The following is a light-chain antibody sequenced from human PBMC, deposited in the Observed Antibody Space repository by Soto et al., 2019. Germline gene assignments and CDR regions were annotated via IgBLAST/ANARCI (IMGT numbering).Light chain of an antibody. CDR3: FSYTSSVTVHV. CDR1: SSDIGTYNF. J-gene: IGLJ1*01. CDR2: DVS. V-gene: IGLV2-14*03. Sequence: QSVLTQPASVSGSPGQSITVSCTGTSSDIGTYNFVSWYQQHPGKAPRLMIYDVSNRPSGVSNRFSGSKSGNTASLTISGLQAEDEADYYCFSYTSSVTVHVVGTGTKLTVL.